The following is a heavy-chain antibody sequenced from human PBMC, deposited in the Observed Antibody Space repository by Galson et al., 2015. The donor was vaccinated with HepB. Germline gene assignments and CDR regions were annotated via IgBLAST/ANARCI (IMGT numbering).Heavy chain of an antibody. CDR1: GFSLSTSGMC. J-gene: IGHJ4*02. CDR2: IDWNDAK. V-gene: IGHV2-5*08. D-gene: IGHD6-13*01. Sequence: PALVKPTQTLTLTCTFSGFSLSTSGMCVSWIRQPPGKALEWLARIDWNDAKRCSPSLKSRLTITKDTSKNQVVLTMTDMDPVDTATYYCAHRLPYSNSWPFDSWGQGTLVTVSS. CDR3: AHRLPYSNSWPFDS.